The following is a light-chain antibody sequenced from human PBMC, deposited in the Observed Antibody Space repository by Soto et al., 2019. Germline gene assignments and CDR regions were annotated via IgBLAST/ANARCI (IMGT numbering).Light chain of an antibody. CDR2: GAS. CDR1: QGISTY. J-gene: IGKJ1*01. Sequence: IQLTQSPSFLSASIADRVTITCRASQGISTYLAWYQQKPGKAPKSLIYGASTLQSGVPSRFSGGGSGTEFTLTISSLQPEDFATYYCQELNSYPRTFGQGTKVEVK. V-gene: IGKV1-9*01. CDR3: QELNSYPRT.